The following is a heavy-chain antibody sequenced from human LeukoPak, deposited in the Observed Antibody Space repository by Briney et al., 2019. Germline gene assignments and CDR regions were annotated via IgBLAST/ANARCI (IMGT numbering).Heavy chain of an antibody. J-gene: IGHJ4*02. CDR3: ARLTHYCSSTSCPTLFGY. V-gene: IGHV4-38-2*01. CDR2: IYHSGST. CDR1: GYSISSGYY. D-gene: IGHD2-2*01. Sequence: PSETLSLTCAVSGYSISSGYYWGWIRQPPGKGLEWIGSIYHSGSTYYNPSLKSRVTISVDTSKNQFSLKLSSVTAADTAVYYCARLTHYCSSTSCPTLFGYWGQGTLVTVSS.